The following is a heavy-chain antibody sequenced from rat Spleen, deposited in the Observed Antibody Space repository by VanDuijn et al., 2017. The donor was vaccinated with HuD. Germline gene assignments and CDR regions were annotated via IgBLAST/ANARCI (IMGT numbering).Heavy chain of an antibody. V-gene: IGHV5-17*01. CDR3: ARGYYYSGPIFDY. D-gene: IGHD1-1*01. CDR1: GFTFSDYA. J-gene: IGHJ2*01. Sequence: EVQLVESGGGLVQPGRSLKLSCAASGFTFSDYAMAWVRQAPKKGLEWVATIIYDGSSTYYRDSVKGRFTISRDNAKSTLYLQMDSLRSEDTATYYCARGYYYSGPIFDYWGQGVMVTVSS. CDR2: IIYDGSST.